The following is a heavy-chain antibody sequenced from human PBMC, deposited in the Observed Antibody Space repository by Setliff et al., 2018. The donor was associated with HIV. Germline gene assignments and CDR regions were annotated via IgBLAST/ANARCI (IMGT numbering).Heavy chain of an antibody. Sequence: SETLSLTCTVSGGSISSHYWNWIRQPPGKGLEWIGSIYNSGTTNYNPSLKSRVTISVDTSKNQFSLKLSSVTAADTAVYYCARAIFGIVYYYMDVWGKGTTVTVSS. CDR3: ARAIFGIVYYYMDV. V-gene: IGHV4-59*11. J-gene: IGHJ6*03. D-gene: IGHD3-3*01. CDR1: GGSISSHY. CDR2: IYNSGTT.